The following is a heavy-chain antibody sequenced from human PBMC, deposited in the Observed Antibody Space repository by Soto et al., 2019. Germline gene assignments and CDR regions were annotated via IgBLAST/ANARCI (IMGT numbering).Heavy chain of an antibody. CDR2: IWYDGSNK. V-gene: IGHV3-33*01. J-gene: IGHJ3*02. CDR1: GFTFSSYG. CDR3: ARLSGYSSGWVTDAFDI. D-gene: IGHD6-19*01. Sequence: GGSLRVSWAASGFTFSSYGMHWVCQAPGKGLEWVAVIWYDGSNKYYADSVKGRFTISRDNSKNTLYLQMNSLRAEDTAVYYCARLSGYSSGWVTDAFDIWGQGTMVTVSS.